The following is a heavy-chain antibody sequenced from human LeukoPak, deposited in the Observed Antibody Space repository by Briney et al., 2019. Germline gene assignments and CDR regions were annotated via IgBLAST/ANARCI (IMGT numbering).Heavy chain of an antibody. CDR3: AKDEDSISLVRGDIDY. J-gene: IGHJ4*02. CDR1: GFTFSSYG. D-gene: IGHD3-10*01. CDR2: ISYEGSSK. V-gene: IGHV3-30*18. Sequence: GGSLRLSCAASGFTFSSYGMHWVRQAPGKGLEWVAVISYEGSSKYYADSVKGRFTISRDNSQNTLYLQMNSLRAEDTAVYYCAKDEDSISLVRGDIDYWGQGTLVTVSS.